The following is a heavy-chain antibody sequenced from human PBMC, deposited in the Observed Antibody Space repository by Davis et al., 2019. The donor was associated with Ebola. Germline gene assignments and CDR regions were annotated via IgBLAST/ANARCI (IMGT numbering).Heavy chain of an antibody. D-gene: IGHD1-7*01. J-gene: IGHJ4*02. CDR1: ADSIFSGGHY. CDR2: INHSGST. Sequence: SQTLSLTCTLSADSIFSGGHYCRWLCQPPVKGLEWIGEINHSGSTNYNPSLKRLVTISVDTSKNQFSLKLSSVTAADTAVYYCARGRPYNWNYVLDYWGQGTLVTVSS. CDR3: ARGRPYNWNYVLDY. V-gene: IGHV4-39*07.